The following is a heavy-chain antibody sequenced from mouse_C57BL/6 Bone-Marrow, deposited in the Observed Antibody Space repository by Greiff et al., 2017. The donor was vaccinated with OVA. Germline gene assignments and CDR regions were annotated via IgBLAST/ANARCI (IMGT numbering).Heavy chain of an antibody. V-gene: IGHV1-69*01. CDR1: GYTFTSYW. CDR3: AFCDDYGYVMAY. D-gene: IGHD2-4*01. Sequence: QVQLQQPGAELVMPGASVKLSCKASGYTFTSYWMHWVKQRPGHGLEWIGEIDPSDSYTNYNQKFKGKSTLTVGKSSSTAYMQFSSLTSEDSAVYYCAFCDDYGYVMAYWGQGTSVTVSS. CDR2: IDPSDSYT. J-gene: IGHJ4*01.